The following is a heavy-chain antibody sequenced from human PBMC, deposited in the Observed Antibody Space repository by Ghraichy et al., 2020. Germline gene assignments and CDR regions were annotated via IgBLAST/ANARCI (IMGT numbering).Heavy chain of an antibody. V-gene: IGHV4-39*01. D-gene: IGHD1-26*01. CDR3: GRHGNSGSYLDHFDY. J-gene: IGHJ4*02. CDR1: GDSVSNSDYY. Sequence: SQTLSLTCTVSGDSVSNSDYYWGWIRQPPGRGLEWIVSFYYTGNTYHNPSLRSRVTISVDTSKNHFSLKLTSVTAADTALYYCGRHGNSGSYLDHFDYWGQGTLVTIFS. CDR2: FYYTGNT.